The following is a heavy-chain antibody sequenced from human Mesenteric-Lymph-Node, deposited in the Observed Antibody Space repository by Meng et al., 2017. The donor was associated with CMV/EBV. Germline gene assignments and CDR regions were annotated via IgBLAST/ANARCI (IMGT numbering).Heavy chain of an antibody. CDR3: VKNSFGVIVSPDS. D-gene: IGHD3-3*01. V-gene: IGHV3-21*04. CDR2: ISSSSGYI. J-gene: IGHJ4*02. CDR1: GFSFSSSS. Sequence: GESLKISCAASGFSFSSSSMNWVRQAPGKGLEWVSSISSSSGYIYYADSVKGRFTISRDNAKNSLFLQMNNLTAGDTALYYCVKNSFGVIVSPDSWGPGTMVTVSS.